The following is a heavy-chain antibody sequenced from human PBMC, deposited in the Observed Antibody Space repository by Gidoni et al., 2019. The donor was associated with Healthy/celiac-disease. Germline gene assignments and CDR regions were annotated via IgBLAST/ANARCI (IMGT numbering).Heavy chain of an antibody. CDR1: GFPFSSYP. J-gene: IGHJ5*02. CDR3: AHTGYSSSWHSIPFDP. CDR2: ISGSGGST. V-gene: IGHV3-23*01. Sequence: EVQLLESGGGLVQPGGSLRLSCSASGFPFSSYPMRSVPRAPGKGLEWVSAISGSGGSTYYADSVKGRFTISRDNSKNTLYLQMNSLRAEDTAVYYCAHTGYSSSWHSIPFDPWGQGTLVTVSS. D-gene: IGHD6-13*01.